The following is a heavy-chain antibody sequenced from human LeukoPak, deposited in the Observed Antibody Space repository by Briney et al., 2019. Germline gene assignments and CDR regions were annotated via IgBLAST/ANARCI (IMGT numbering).Heavy chain of an antibody. CDR2: ISSSSTYM. CDR3: VRTWGAGYSAPPGD. V-gene: IGHV3-21*01. Sequence: GGSLRPSCAASGFTFSTYNMNWVRQAPGKGLEWVSSISSSSTYMSYADSVKGRFTISRDNSKNTLYLQMNSLGAEDTAVYYCVRTWGAGYSAPPGDWGQGSLVTVSS. J-gene: IGHJ4*02. CDR1: GFTFSTYN. D-gene: IGHD6-13*01.